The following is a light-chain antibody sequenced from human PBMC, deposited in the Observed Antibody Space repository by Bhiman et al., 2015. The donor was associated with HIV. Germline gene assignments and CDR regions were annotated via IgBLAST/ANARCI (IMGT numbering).Light chain of an antibody. CDR3: QSADSSGTYYV. Sequence: SYELTQPPSVSVSPGQTARITCSGDALPKENAYWYQQRPGQAPVLVIYKDTERPSGIPERFSGSSSGTTITLTITGVQPEDEGDYYCQSADSSGTYYVFGDGTTVTVL. J-gene: IGLJ1*01. CDR2: KDT. CDR1: ALPKEN. V-gene: IGLV3-25*03.